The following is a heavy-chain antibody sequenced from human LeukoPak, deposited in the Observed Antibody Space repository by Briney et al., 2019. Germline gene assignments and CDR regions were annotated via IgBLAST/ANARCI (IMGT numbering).Heavy chain of an antibody. CDR1: GFTFSSYG. V-gene: IGHV3-23*01. J-gene: IGHJ6*03. Sequence: GGSLRLSCAASGFTFSSYGMSWVRQAPGKGLEWVSAISGSGGSTYYADSVKGRFTISRDNSKNTLYLQMNSLRAEDTAVYYCATRPHRVYYYYYYMDVWGKGTTVTISS. CDR2: ISGSGGST. CDR3: ATRPHRVYYYYYYMDV.